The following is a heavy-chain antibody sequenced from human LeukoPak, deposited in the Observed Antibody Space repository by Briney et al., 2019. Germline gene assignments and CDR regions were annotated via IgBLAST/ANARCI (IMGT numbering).Heavy chain of an antibody. Sequence: TGGSLRLSCAASGFTFSNYWMTWVRQAPGKGLEWVANIKQDGSEKYYVDSVKGRFTVSRDNTKNSLYLQMNSLRVEDTAVYYCTRSTGYWGQGSLVTVSS. CDR3: TRSTGY. D-gene: IGHD1-14*01. CDR2: IKQDGSEK. CDR1: GFTFSNYW. J-gene: IGHJ4*02. V-gene: IGHV3-7*01.